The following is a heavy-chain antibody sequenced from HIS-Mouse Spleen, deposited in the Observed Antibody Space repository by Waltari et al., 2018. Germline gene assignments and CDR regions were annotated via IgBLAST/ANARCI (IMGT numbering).Heavy chain of an antibody. CDR1: GGSISSSSYY. CDR2: IYYSGST. Sequence: QLQLQESGQGLVKPSETLSLTCTVSGGSISSSSYYLGWIRQPPGKGLEWIGSIYYSGSTYYNPSLKSRVTISVDTSKNQFSLKLSSVTAADTAVYYCAREIPYSSSWYDWYFDLWGRGTLVTVSS. D-gene: IGHD6-13*01. V-gene: IGHV4-39*07. CDR3: AREIPYSSSWYDWYFDL. J-gene: IGHJ2*01.